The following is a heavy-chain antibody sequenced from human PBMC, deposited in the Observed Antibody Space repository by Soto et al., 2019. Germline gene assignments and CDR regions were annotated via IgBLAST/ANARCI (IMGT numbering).Heavy chain of an antibody. Sequence: GGSLRLSCAASGFTFSSYAMSWVRQAPGKGLEWDSAISGSGGSTYYADSVKGRFTISRDNSKNTLYLQMNSLRAEDTAVYYCAKARHARTISGYYPGYYYGMDVWGQGTTVTVSS. J-gene: IGHJ6*02. V-gene: IGHV3-23*01. CDR2: ISGSGGST. CDR1: GFTFSSYA. CDR3: AKARHARTISGYYPGYYYGMDV. D-gene: IGHD3-22*01.